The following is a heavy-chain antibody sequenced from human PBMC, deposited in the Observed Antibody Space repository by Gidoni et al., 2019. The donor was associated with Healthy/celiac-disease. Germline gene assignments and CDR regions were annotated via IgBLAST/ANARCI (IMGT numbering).Heavy chain of an antibody. V-gene: IGHV1-24*01. CDR3: ATHSGSYHFAFDI. J-gene: IGHJ3*02. D-gene: IGHD1-26*01. Sequence: QVTLVLSGAAATKPGASVKVSCKVSGYTLTEVSMHWVRQAPGKGLEWMGGFDPEDGETIYAQKFQGRVTITEDTSTDTAYMELSSLRSEDTAVYYCATHSGSYHFAFDIWGQGTMVTVSS. CDR1: GYTLTEVS. CDR2: FDPEDGET.